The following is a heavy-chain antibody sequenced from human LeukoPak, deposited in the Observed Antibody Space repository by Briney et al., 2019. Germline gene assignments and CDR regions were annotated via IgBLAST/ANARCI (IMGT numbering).Heavy chain of an antibody. CDR2: ISGSGGST. CDR3: AKSPYYYDIRRKPGYFDY. Sequence: PGGSLRLSCAASGFTFSSYAMSWVRQAPGKGLEWVSAISGSGGSTYYADSVKGRFTISRDNSKNTLYLQINSLRAEDTAVYYCAKSPYYYDIRRKPGYFDYWGQGTLVTVSS. V-gene: IGHV3-23*01. J-gene: IGHJ4*02. D-gene: IGHD3-22*01. CDR1: GFTFSSYA.